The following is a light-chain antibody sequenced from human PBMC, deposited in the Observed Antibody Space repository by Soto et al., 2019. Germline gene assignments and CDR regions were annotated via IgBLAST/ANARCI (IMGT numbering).Light chain of an antibody. CDR1: QGIRND. V-gene: IGKV1-13*02. Sequence: AIHMAESPSSLSASVGERVTITFRASQGIRNDLGWYQQKPGKAPKLLIYDASSLESGVPSRFSGSGSGTEFTLTISSLQPDDFATYYCQQYKSYPWTFGQGTKVDIK. CDR3: QQYKSYPWT. J-gene: IGKJ1*01. CDR2: DAS.